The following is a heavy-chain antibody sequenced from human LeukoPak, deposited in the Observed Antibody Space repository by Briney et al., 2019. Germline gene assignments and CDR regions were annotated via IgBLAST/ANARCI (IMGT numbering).Heavy chain of an antibody. D-gene: IGHD3-10*01. CDR2: IYSSGTT. CDR3: ARDTYYYGSGSYSFDY. CDR1: GDSINSGNNY. V-gene: IGHV4-61*09. Sequence: SETLSLTCTVSGDSINSGNNYWSWIRQPAGKGPEWIGHIYSSGTTNYNPSLKSRVTMSVDTSKNQFSLKLSSVTAADTAVYYCARDTYYYGSGSYSFDYWGQGTLVTVSS. J-gene: IGHJ4*02.